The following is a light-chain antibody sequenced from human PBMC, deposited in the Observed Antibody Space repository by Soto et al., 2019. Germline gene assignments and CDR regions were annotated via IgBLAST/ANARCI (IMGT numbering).Light chain of an antibody. J-gene: IGKJ2*01. V-gene: IGKV1-39*01. CDR1: QSISSY. Sequence: DIQMTQSPSSLSASVGDRVTITCRASQSISSYLNWYHQKPGKAPKLLIYAASSLQSGVPSRFSGSGSGTDFTLTISSLQPEDFATYYCQQSYSTLYTFGQGTKLEIK. CDR2: AAS. CDR3: QQSYSTLYT.